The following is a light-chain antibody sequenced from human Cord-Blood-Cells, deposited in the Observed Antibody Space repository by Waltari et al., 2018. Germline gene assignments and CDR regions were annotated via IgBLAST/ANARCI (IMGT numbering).Light chain of an antibody. CDR3: SSYTSSSTLYV. V-gene: IGLV2-14*01. CDR1: SSDVGGYNS. Sequence: QSALTQPASVSGSPGQSIPIPCTGTSSDVGGYNSVSWYQQHPGKAPKLMIYEVSNRPSGVSNRFSGSKSGDTASLTISGLQAEDEADYYCSSYTSSSTLYVFGTGTKVTVL. J-gene: IGLJ1*01. CDR2: EVS.